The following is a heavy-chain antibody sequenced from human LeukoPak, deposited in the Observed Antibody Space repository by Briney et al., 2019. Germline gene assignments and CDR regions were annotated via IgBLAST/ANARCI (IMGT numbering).Heavy chain of an antibody. Sequence: GGSLRLSCAASGFTFSSYEMNWVRQAPGKGLEWISYISTRGTTKFLADSVKGRFTISRDNTKNSLYLQINSLRAEDTAIYYCARGYLQLDYWGQGVLVTVSS. V-gene: IGHV3-48*03. CDR3: ARGYLQLDY. CDR2: ISTRGTTK. D-gene: IGHD1-26*01. CDR1: GFTFSSYE. J-gene: IGHJ4*02.